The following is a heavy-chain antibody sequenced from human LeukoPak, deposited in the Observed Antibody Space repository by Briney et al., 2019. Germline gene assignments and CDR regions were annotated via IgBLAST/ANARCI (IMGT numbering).Heavy chain of an antibody. J-gene: IGHJ2*01. Sequence: GGSLRLSCAASGFTFSSYTMNWVRQAPGKGLEWVSIISSGSSYIHYADSVKGRFTISRDNAKNSLYLQMNSLRAEDTAVYYCAKDISPGSGVVTGIGPYWYFDLWGRGTLVTVSS. CDR3: AKDISPGSGVVTGIGPYWYFDL. V-gene: IGHV3-21*01. CDR1: GFTFSSYT. D-gene: IGHD2-21*02. CDR2: ISSGSSYI.